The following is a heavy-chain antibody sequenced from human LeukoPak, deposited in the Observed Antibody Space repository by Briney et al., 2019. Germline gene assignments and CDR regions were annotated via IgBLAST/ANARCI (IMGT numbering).Heavy chain of an antibody. CDR2: ISTGGDGT. CDR3: ATDTPSSPFDF. V-gene: IGHV3-23*01. Sequence: PGGSLRLSCAASRFSFSSFAMSWFRQAPGKGLEWLSSISTGGDGTYYADSVKGRFTVSRDNSMNTLYLQMDRLRVDDTALYYCATDTPSSPFDFWGQGTLVIVSS. CDR1: RFSFSSFA. D-gene: IGHD6-6*01. J-gene: IGHJ4*02.